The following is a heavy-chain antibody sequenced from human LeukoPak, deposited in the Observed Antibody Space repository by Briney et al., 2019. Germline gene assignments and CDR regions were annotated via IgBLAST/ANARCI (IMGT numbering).Heavy chain of an antibody. CDR3: ARDAGYGYDRFDY. Sequence: GGSLRLSCAASGFTFSSYSMNWVSQAPGKGLEWVANIKEDGSDKNYVESMKGRYTISRDNAQNSLYLQMNRLGVEDTAVYYCARDAGYGYDRFDYWGQGTQVTVSS. CDR2: IKEDGSDK. V-gene: IGHV3-7*01. CDR1: GFTFSSYS. J-gene: IGHJ4*02. D-gene: IGHD5-18*01.